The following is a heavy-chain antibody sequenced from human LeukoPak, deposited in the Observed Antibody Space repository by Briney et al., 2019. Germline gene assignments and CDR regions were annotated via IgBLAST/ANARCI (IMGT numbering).Heavy chain of an antibody. V-gene: IGHV4-39*02. D-gene: IGHD6-13*01. CDR3: AREFPSIAAAGRPPAY. J-gene: IGHJ4*02. CDR1: GGSISSSSYY. Sequence: SETLSLTCTVSGGSISSSSYYWGWIRQPPGKGLEWIGSIYYSGSTYYNPSLKIRVTISVDTSKNQFSLKLSSVTAADTAVYYCAREFPSIAAAGRPPAYWGQGTLVTVSS. CDR2: IYYSGST.